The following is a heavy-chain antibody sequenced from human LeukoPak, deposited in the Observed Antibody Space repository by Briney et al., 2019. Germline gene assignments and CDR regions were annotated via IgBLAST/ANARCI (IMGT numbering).Heavy chain of an antibody. V-gene: IGHV1-8*01. J-gene: IGHJ5*02. CDR3: ARGPGRVVAARGWFDP. D-gene: IGHD2-15*01. CDR1: GYTFTSYD. CDR2: MNPNSGNT. Sequence: GASVKVSCKASGYTFTSYDINWVRQATGQGLEWMGWMNPNSGNTGYAQKFQGRVTMTRNTSISTAYMELSSLRSEDTAVYYCARGPGRVVAARGWFDPWGQGTLVTVSS.